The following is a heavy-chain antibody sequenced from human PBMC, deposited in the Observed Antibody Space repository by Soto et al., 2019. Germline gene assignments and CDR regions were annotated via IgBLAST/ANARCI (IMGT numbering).Heavy chain of an antibody. Sequence: SGPTLVNPTQTLTLACTFSGFSLSSSGVGVGWIRQPPGKALEQLALIYWDDDKRYSPSLKSRLTITKDTSKNQVVLTMTNMDPVDTATYYCAHRLIGYDFWSGSDWFDPWGQGTLVTVSS. V-gene: IGHV2-5*02. J-gene: IGHJ5*02. CDR1: GFSLSSSGVG. CDR2: IYWDDDK. CDR3: AHRLIGYDFWSGSDWFDP. D-gene: IGHD3-3*01.